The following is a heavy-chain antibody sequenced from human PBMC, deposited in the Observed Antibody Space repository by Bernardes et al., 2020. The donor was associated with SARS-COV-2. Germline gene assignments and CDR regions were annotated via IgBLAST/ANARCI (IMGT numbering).Heavy chain of an antibody. CDR3: AREYSGSGSYYYYYYGMDV. J-gene: IGHJ6*02. V-gene: IGHV3-74*01. CDR2: INSDGSRT. Sequence: GGSLRLSCAASGFTFSSYWMHWVRQAPGKGLVWVSRINSDGSRTSYADSVKGRFTISRDNARNTLYLQMNSLRAEDTAVYYCAREYSGSGSYYYYYYGMDVWGQGTTVTVSS. CDR1: GFTFSSYW. D-gene: IGHD3-10*01.